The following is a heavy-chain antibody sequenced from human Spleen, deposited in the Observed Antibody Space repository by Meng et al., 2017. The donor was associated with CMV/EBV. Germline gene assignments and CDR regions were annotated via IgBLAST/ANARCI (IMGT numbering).Heavy chain of an antibody. Sequence: ASVKVSCKTSGYTFTDHYIHWVRQAPGQGPEWIGWIKCDHGGTSYAKKFQGRVTMTRDTSIRTVYLDLSRLTSDDTAVYYCARDLYASSADHFDYWGQGTLVTVSS. J-gene: IGHJ4*02. D-gene: IGHD2/OR15-2a*01. CDR3: ARDLYASSADHFDY. CDR2: IKCDHGGT. CDR1: GYTFTDHY. V-gene: IGHV1-2*02.